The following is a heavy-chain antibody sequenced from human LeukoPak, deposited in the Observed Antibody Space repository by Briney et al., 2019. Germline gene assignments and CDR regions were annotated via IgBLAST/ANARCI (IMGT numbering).Heavy chain of an antibody. CDR2: IADIGGDT. D-gene: IGHD2-8*02. Sequence: GGSLRLSCAASGFTFSSYAMSWVRQAPGTGLEWVSLIADIGGDTYYADSVKGRFSISRDNSWNTLYLQMNSLRAEDTAVYYCVKLAGYCTGRTCWYFEYWGQGTLVTVSS. CDR1: GFTFSSYA. J-gene: IGHJ4*02. V-gene: IGHV3-23*01. CDR3: VKLAGYCTGRTCWYFEY.